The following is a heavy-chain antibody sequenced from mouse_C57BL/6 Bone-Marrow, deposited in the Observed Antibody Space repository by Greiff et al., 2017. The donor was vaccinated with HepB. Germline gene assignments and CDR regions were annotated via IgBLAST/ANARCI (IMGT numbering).Heavy chain of an antibody. D-gene: IGHD2-4*01. V-gene: IGHV1-59*01. CDR2: IDPSDSYT. CDR3: SIYYDGGC. CDR1: GYTFTSYW. Sequence: QVQLQQPGAELVRPGTSVKLSCKASGYTFTSYWMHWVKQRPGQGLEWIGVIDPSDSYTNYNQKFKGKATLTVDTSSSTAYMQLSSLTSEDSAVYYCSIYYDGGCWGHGTTLTVST. J-gene: IGHJ2*01.